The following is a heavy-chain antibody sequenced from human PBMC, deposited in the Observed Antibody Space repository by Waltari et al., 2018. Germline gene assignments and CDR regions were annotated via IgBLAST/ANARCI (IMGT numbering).Heavy chain of an antibody. CDR3: VKGEIYGNSPKD. Sequence: QVQLVESGGGVVQRGGALIRSCAASGFPFNSYTMHWGRQAPGEGLEWMTFIEFDGSNQYYVDSVKGRFIISRDNSKNIVYLQMNSLRPEDTAVYYCVKGEIYGNSPKDWGQGTLVTVSS. V-gene: IGHV3-30*02. D-gene: IGHD3-10*01. CDR1: GFPFNSYT. CDR2: IEFDGSNQ. J-gene: IGHJ4*02.